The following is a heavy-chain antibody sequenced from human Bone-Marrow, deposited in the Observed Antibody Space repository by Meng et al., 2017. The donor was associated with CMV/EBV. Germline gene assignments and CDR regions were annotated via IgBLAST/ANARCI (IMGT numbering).Heavy chain of an antibody. V-gene: IGHV5-51*01. CDR2: IYPGDYDT. Sequence: SFASNWIGWVRQMTGKGLEWMGIIYPGDYDTRYRPSVQGQVTISADKSISTAYLQWSSLKASDTAMYYCARRTYRRDGYNFVYYFDYWGQGTLVTVSS. CDR3: ARRTYRRDGYNFVYYFDY. J-gene: IGHJ4*02. D-gene: IGHD5-24*01. CDR1: SFASNW.